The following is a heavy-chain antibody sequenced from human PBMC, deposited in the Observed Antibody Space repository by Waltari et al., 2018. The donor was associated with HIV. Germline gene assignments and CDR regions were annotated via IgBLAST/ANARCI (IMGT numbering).Heavy chain of an antibody. J-gene: IGHJ4*02. CDR1: GYSISSGYY. CDR2: IYHSGST. CDR3: ARERGGNYCGGDCYPILD. D-gene: IGHD2-21*02. V-gene: IGHV4-38-2*02. Sequence: QVQLQESGPGLVKPSETLSLTCAVSGYSISSGYYWGWIRQPPGKGLEWIGSIYHSGSTYDNPSLKSRVTISVDTSKNQFSLKLSSVTAADTAVYYCARERGGNYCGGDCYPILDWGQGTLVTVSS.